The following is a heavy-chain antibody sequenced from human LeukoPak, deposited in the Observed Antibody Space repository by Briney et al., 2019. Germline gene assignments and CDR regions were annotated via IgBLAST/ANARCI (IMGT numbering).Heavy chain of an antibody. J-gene: IGHJ4*02. Sequence: ASVKVSCKASGYTFTGYYMHWVRQAPGQGLEWMGRINPNSGGTNYAQKFQGRVTMTRDTSISTAYMELSRLRSDDTAVYYCARDHCRGGSCYDFVDYWGQGTLVTVSS. D-gene: IGHD2-15*01. V-gene: IGHV1-2*06. CDR3: ARDHCRGGSCYDFVDY. CDR1: GYTFTGYY. CDR2: INPNSGGT.